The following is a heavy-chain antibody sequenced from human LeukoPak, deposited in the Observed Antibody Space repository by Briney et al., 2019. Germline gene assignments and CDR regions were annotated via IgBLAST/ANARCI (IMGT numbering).Heavy chain of an antibody. D-gene: IGHD3-9*01. V-gene: IGHV3-30-3*01. Sequence: GRSLRLSCAASGFAFSSYAMHWVRQAPGKGLEWVAVISYDGSNKYYADSVKGRFTIFRDNSKNTLYLQMNSLRAEDTAVYYCARGRGRYFDWLDYWGQGTLVTVSS. J-gene: IGHJ4*02. CDR1: GFAFSSYA. CDR3: ARGRGRYFDWLDY. CDR2: ISYDGSNK.